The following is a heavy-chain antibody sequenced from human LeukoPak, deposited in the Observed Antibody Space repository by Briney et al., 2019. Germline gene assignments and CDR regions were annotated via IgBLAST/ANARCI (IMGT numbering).Heavy chain of an antibody. Sequence: PSETLSLTCIVSGYSISSGYYWGWIRQPPGKGLEWIGYIYYSGSTNYNPSHKSRVTISVDTSKNQFSLKLSSVTAADTAVYYCARAVAGRFDYWGQGTLVTVSS. V-gene: IGHV4-61*01. CDR3: ARAVAGRFDY. J-gene: IGHJ4*02. CDR1: GYSISSGYY. CDR2: IYYSGST. D-gene: IGHD6-19*01.